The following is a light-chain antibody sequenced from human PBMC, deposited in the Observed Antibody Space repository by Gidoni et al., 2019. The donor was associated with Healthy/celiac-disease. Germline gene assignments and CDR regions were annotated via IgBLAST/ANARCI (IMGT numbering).Light chain of an antibody. J-gene: IGLJ3*02. CDR3: QVWDSSSDHPDWV. Sequence: SYVLTQPPSASVAPGKTARITCGGNNIGSKSVHWYQQKPGQAPGLVVHDDSDRPSGIPERFSGSNSGNTATLTISRVEAGDEADYYCQVWDSSSDHPDWVFGGGTKLTVL. CDR2: DDS. V-gene: IGLV3-21*03. CDR1: NIGSKS.